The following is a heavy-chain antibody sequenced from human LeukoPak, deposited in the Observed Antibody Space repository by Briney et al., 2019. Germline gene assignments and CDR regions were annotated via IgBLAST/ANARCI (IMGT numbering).Heavy chain of an antibody. CDR2: IIPILRIA. V-gene: IGHV1-69*04. CDR3: ARDCSGGSCYWVH. Sequence: GMIIPILRIANYAQKFQGRVTITADKSTSTAYMELSSLRSEDTAVYYCARDCSGGSCYWVHWGQGTLVTVSS. D-gene: IGHD2-15*01. J-gene: IGHJ4*02.